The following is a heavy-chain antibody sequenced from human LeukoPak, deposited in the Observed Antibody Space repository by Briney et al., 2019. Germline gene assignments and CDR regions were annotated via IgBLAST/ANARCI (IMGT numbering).Heavy chain of an antibody. D-gene: IGHD3-9*01. CDR2: ISSSGSTI. J-gene: IGHJ3*02. Sequence: GGSLRLSCAASGFTFSDYYMSWIRQAPGKGLEWVSYISSSGSTIYYADSVKGRFTISRDNSKNTLYLQMNSLRAEDTAVYYCARGTLRYFDWSHAFDIWGQGTMVTVSS. CDR3: ARGTLRYFDWSHAFDI. V-gene: IGHV3-11*04. CDR1: GFTFSDYY.